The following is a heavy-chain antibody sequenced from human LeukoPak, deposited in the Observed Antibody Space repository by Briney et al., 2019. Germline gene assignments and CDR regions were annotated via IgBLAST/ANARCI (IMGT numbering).Heavy chain of an antibody. Sequence: GGSLRLSCAASGFTFSSYAMHWVRQAPGKGLEWVAVISYDGSNKYYADSVKGRFTISRDNSKNTLYLQMNSLRVEDTAVYYCTKGADLWFGESLPFDYWGQGTLVTVSS. CDR1: GFTFSSYA. CDR2: ISYDGSNK. D-gene: IGHD3-10*01. CDR3: TKGADLWFGESLPFDY. V-gene: IGHV3-30*04. J-gene: IGHJ4*02.